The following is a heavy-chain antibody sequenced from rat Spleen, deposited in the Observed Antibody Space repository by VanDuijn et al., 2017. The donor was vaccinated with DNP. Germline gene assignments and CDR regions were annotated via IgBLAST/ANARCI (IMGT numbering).Heavy chain of an antibody. D-gene: IGHD1-7*01. Sequence: EVQLVESGGGLVQPGRSLKVSCVASGFTFSDFAMAWVRQPPKKGLEWVATITYDGGGTHYRDSVQGRFTVSRDNAENTVNLQMNSLRSEDTATYYCASMGDYWGQGVMVTVSS. CDR2: ITYDGGGT. CDR3: ASMGDY. J-gene: IGHJ2*01. CDR1: GFTFSDFA. V-gene: IGHV5-17*01.